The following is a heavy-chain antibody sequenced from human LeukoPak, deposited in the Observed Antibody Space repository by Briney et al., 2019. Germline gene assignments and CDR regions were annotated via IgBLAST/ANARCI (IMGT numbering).Heavy chain of an antibody. Sequence: PSETLSLTCTVSGGSTSSDYWSWIRQSPGKGLEWVGYVYNSGDTGKNPSLKSRVTILLDTSKNQCSLKLTSVSAADTAVYYCARLHTSIAARPFDYWGQGTLVTVSS. V-gene: IGHV4-59*08. CDR3: ARLHTSIAARPFDY. D-gene: IGHD6-6*01. CDR1: GGSTSSDY. J-gene: IGHJ4*02. CDR2: VYNSGDT.